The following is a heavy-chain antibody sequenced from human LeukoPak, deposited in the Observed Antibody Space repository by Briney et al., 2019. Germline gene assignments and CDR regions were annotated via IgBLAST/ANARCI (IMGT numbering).Heavy chain of an antibody. D-gene: IGHD2-2*01. V-gene: IGHV1-69*05. CDR3: AHGSVVPAAHNWFDP. J-gene: IGHJ5*02. CDR2: IIPIFGTA. Sequence: SVKVSCKASGGTFSSYAISWVRQAPGQGLEWMGRIIPIFGTANYAQKFQGRVTITTDESTSTVYMELSSLRSEDTAVYYCAHGSVVPAAHNWFDPWGQGTLVTVSS. CDR1: GGTFSSYA.